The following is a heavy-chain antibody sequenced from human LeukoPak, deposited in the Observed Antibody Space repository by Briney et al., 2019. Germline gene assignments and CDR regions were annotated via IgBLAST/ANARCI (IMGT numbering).Heavy chain of an antibody. CDR3: ARALSSLGANWFDP. D-gene: IGHD3-16*01. Sequence: SVKVSCKASGFTFTSSAVQWVRQARGQRLEWIGWIVVGSGNTNYAQKFQGRVTITADESTSTAYMELSSLRSEDTAVYYCARALSSLGANWFDPWGQGTLVTVSS. CDR2: IVVGSGNT. J-gene: IGHJ5*02. V-gene: IGHV1-58*01. CDR1: GFTFTSSA.